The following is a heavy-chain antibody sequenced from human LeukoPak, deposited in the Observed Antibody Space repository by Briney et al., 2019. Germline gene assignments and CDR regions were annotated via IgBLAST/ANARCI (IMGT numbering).Heavy chain of an antibody. CDR1: GFTFNSYW. V-gene: IGHV3-74*01. J-gene: IGHJ4*02. Sequence: GGSLRLSCAASGFTFNSYWVHWVRQAPGKGLVWVSRINSDGSSTSYADSVKGRFTISRDNAKNTLFLQMNSLRAEDTAVYFCARGHLDFDYWGQGTLVSVSS. CDR2: INSDGSST. CDR3: ARGHLDFDY.